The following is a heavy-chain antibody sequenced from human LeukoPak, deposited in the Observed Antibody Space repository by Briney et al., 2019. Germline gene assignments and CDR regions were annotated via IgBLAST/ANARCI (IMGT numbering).Heavy chain of an antibody. CDR1: GGSISSSSYY. J-gene: IGHJ4*02. V-gene: IGHV4-39*01. Sequence: SETLSLTCTVSGGSISSSSYYWGWLRQPPGKGLGWIGSIYYSGSTYYNPSLKSRVTISVDTSKNQFSLKLSSVTAADTAVYYCASYGDYLRYYFDYWGQGTLVTVSS. CDR3: ASYGDYLRYYFDY. CDR2: IYYSGST. D-gene: IGHD4-17*01.